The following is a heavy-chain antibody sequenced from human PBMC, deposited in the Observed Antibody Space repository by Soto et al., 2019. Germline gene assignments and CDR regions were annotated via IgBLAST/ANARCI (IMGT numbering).Heavy chain of an antibody. D-gene: IGHD3-16*01. CDR3: AKVAGGLGYFDL. V-gene: IGHV3-23*01. CDR2: ISATGGNI. J-gene: IGHJ2*01. Sequence: PGGSLRLSCVASGFTFSDYAMTWVRQAPGKGLEWVATISATGGNIEYTDSLKGRFTISRDNSKNTLYLQLNGLTSDDTAAHYCAKVAGGLGYFDLWGRGTILTVYS. CDR1: GFTFSDYA.